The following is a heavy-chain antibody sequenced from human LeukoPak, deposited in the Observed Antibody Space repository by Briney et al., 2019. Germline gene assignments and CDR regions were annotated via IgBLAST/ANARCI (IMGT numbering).Heavy chain of an antibody. J-gene: IGHJ4*02. CDR2: INPNTGVT. Sequence: ASVKVSCKASAYSFTDYYTHWVRQAPGQGLEWMGRINPNTGVTDYAQIFKGRVTMTRDTSISTAYMELSRLGSDDTAVYYCARSSPTYYFDSSGYYYGDYWGQGTLVTVSS. D-gene: IGHD3-22*01. CDR3: ARSSPTYYFDSSGYYYGDY. V-gene: IGHV1-2*06. CDR1: AYSFTDYY.